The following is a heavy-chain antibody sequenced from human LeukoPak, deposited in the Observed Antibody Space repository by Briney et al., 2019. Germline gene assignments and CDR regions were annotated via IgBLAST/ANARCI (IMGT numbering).Heavy chain of an antibody. CDR2: ISAYNGNT. V-gene: IGHV1-18*01. Sequence: ASVKVSCKASGYTFTSYGINWVRQAPGQGLEWMGWISAYNGNTNYAQKFQDRVTMTTDTSTNTAYMELRSLRSDDTAVYYCARGLYGQWLTFDYWGQGTLVTVSS. CDR1: GYTFTSYG. D-gene: IGHD6-19*01. CDR3: ARGLYGQWLTFDY. J-gene: IGHJ4*02.